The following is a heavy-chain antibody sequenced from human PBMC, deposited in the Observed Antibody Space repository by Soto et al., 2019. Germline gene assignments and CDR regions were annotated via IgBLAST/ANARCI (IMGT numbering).Heavy chain of an antibody. V-gene: IGHV4-30-4*01. D-gene: IGHD2-15*01. CDR3: VRSRQRESGNDDGWGV. Sequence: QVQLQESGSGLVKPSQSLSLTCTVSGVSLNTADTWWSWIRQSPGKGLEFIGYYHSGGSTYYDASVRSRVIISADTPNSQFALKLSSVTVADTAVYFCVRSRQRESGNDDGWGVWGQGTTDT. CDR2: YHSGGST. CDR1: GVSLNTADTW. J-gene: IGHJ6*02.